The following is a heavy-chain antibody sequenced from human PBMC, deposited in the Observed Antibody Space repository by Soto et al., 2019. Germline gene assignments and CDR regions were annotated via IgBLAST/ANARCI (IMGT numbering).Heavy chain of an antibody. J-gene: IGHJ5*02. CDR2: VYHSDT. CDR3: AQGRILISGVASGWFDP. V-gene: IGHV4-61*01. D-gene: IGHD3-3*01. Sequence: SETLSLTCTVSGGSVSSSTYYWSWIRQPPGKGLEWIGFVYHSDTKYNPSIKSRVTISVDTSKKQVSLKLRSVTAADTAVYYCAQGRILISGVASGWFDPWGQGTLVTVSS. CDR1: GGSVSSSTYY.